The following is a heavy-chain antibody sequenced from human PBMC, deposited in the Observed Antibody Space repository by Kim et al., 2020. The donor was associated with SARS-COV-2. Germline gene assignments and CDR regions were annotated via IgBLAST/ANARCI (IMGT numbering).Heavy chain of an antibody. CDR1: GGSISSYY. Sequence: SETLSLTCTVSGGSISSYYWSWIRQPAGKGLEWIGRIYTSGSTNYNPSLKSRVTMPVDTSKNQFSLKLSSVTAADTAVYYCARDGVGYCSGGSCIYGMDVWGQGTTVTVSS. CDR3: ARDGVGYCSGGSCIYGMDV. D-gene: IGHD2-15*01. CDR2: IYTSGST. V-gene: IGHV4-4*07. J-gene: IGHJ6*02.